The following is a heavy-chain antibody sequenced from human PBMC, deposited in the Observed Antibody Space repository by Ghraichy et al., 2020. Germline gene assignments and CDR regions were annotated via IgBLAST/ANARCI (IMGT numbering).Heavy chain of an antibody. V-gene: IGHV3-23*01. CDR2: ISGSGAST. Sequence: GESLNISCAASGFTFTSYAMNWVRQAPGKGLEWVSTISGSGASTYYAASVKGRFTISRDNSKNALYLQMNSLRAEETAVYQWGKGGSGYAYSGWGQGTLVTVSS. CDR1: GFTFTSYA. J-gene: IGHJ4*02. D-gene: IGHD5-12*01. CDR3: GKGGSGYAYSG.